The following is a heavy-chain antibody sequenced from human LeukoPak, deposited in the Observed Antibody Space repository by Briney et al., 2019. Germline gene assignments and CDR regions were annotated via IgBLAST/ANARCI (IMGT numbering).Heavy chain of an antibody. Sequence: PSETLSLTCTVSGGSISSYYWSWIRQPAGKGLEWIGRIYTSGSTSYNPSLKSRVTMSVDTSKNQFSLKLSSVTAADTAVYYCARDRRGNFKDIVVVPAARESWFDPWGQGTLVTVSS. J-gene: IGHJ5*02. CDR2: IYTSGST. CDR3: ARDRRGNFKDIVVVPAARESWFDP. D-gene: IGHD2-2*01. CDR1: GGSISSYY. V-gene: IGHV4-4*07.